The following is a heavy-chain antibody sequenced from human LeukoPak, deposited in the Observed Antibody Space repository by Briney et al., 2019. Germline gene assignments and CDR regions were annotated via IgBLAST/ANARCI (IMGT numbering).Heavy chain of an antibody. CDR1: GFTFSSYW. V-gene: IGHV3-74*01. CDR3: AREVGYCSSTSCPSYFDY. D-gene: IGHD2-2*03. CDR2: INSDGSST. Sequence: GGSLRLSCAASGFTFSSYWMHWVRQAPGKGLVWVSRINSDGSSTSYADSVKGRFTISRDNAKNTLYLQMNSLRAEDTAVYYCAREVGYCSSTSCPSYFDYWGQGTLVTVSS. J-gene: IGHJ4*02.